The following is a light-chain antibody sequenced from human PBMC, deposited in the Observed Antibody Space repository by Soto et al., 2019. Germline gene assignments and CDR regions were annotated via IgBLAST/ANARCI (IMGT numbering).Light chain of an antibody. CDR1: SSDVGFYNF. V-gene: IGLV2-8*01. CDR3: ASYAGTRLFV. Sequence: QSVLTQPASVSGSPGQSLTISCTGTSSDVGFYNFVSWYQQRPGKAPKLVIYEVTKRPSGVPDRFSGSKSGSTASLTVSGLQADDEADYYCASYAGTRLFVFGSGTKLTVL. J-gene: IGLJ1*01. CDR2: EVT.